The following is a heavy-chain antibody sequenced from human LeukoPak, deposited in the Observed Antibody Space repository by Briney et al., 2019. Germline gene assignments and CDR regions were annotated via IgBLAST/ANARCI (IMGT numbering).Heavy chain of an antibody. J-gene: IGHJ5*02. V-gene: IGHV5-51*01. Sequence: GESLKISCKGSGYKFTSYWIGWVRQMPGKGLEWMGIIYPGDSDTRYSPSFQGQVTISADKSISTAYLQWSSLKASDTAMYYCARRSREYYDSSGSTSGSWFDPWGQGTLVTVSS. D-gene: IGHD3-22*01. CDR2: IYPGDSDT. CDR1: GYKFTSYW. CDR3: ARRSREYYDSSGSTSGSWFDP.